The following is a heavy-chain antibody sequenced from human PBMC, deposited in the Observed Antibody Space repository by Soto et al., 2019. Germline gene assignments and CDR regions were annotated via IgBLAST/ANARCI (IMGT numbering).Heavy chain of an antibody. CDR3: ASPYSGNSHDRRPDVLFDI. D-gene: IGHD1-26*01. CDR1: GGAFNNFA. CDR2: IIPVFGTS. V-gene: IGHV1-69*13. J-gene: IGHJ3*02. Sequence: GASVKVSCKTSGGAFNNFAISWVRQAPGQGLEWLGGIIPVFGTSYYAQNFQGRVTITADESTSTAYMELRSLRGDDTAIYYCASPYSGNSHDRRPDVLFDIWGQGTMVTVSS.